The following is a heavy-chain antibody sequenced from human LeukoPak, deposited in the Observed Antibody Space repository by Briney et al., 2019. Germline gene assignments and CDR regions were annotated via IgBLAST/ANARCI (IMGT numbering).Heavy chain of an antibody. D-gene: IGHD6-13*01. Sequence: PGGSLRLSCAASGFTFSSYEMNWVRQAPGKGLEWVSYISSSGSTIYYADSVKGRFTISRDNAKNSLYLQMNSLRAEDTAVYYCARAGGHVAAACILGYYYYYYGMDVWGQGTTGTVSS. J-gene: IGHJ6*02. V-gene: IGHV3-48*03. CDR1: GFTFSSYE. CDR3: ARAGGHVAAACILGYYYYYYGMDV. CDR2: ISSSGSTI.